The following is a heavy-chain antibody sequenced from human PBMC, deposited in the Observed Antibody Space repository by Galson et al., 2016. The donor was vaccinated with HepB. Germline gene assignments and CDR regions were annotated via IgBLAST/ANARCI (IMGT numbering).Heavy chain of an antibody. Sequence: SVKVSCKASGYRFPTYGISWVRQAPGQGLEWLGWISPNSGNTIYAQKFQDRDTMTRDTAARTVYMDLRSLRSDDTAVYYCARDVQFRFDYWGQGTLVTVSS. J-gene: IGHJ4*02. CDR2: ISPNSGNT. CDR3: ARDVQFRFDY. CDR1: GYRFPTYG. V-gene: IGHV1-18*04. D-gene: IGHD4-11*01.